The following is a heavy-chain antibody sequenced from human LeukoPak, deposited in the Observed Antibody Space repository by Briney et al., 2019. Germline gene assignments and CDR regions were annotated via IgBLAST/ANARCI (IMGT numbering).Heavy chain of an antibody. J-gene: IGHJ6*03. V-gene: IGHV4-59*01. Sequence: SETLSLTCTVSGGSISSYYWSWIRQPPGEGLEWIGYIYYSGSTNYNPSLKSRVTISVDTSKNQFSLKLSSVTAADTAVYYCARGTSVESLDYYMDVWGKGTTVSISS. CDR2: IYYSGST. CDR1: GGSISSYY. D-gene: IGHD6-19*01. CDR3: ARGTSVESLDYYMDV.